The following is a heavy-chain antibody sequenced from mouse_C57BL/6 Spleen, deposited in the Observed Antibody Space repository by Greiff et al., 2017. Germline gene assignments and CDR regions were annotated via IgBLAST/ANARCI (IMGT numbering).Heavy chain of an antibody. J-gene: IGHJ4*01. CDR3: TRSFNGYLYYAMDY. V-gene: IGHV1-15*01. D-gene: IGHD2-2*01. CDR2: IDPETGGT. CDR1: GYTFTDYE. Sequence: QVQLKQSGAELVRPGASVTLSCKASGYTFTDYEMHWVKQTPVHGLEWIGAIDPETGGTAYNQKFKGKAILTADKSSSTAYMELRSLTSEDSAVYYCTRSFNGYLYYAMDYWGQGTSVTVSS.